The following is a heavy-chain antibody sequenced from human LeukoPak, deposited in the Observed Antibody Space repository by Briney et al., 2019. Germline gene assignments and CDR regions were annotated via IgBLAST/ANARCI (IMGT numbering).Heavy chain of an antibody. J-gene: IGHJ5*02. D-gene: IGHD3-16*01. CDR1: GGSISSSSYY. V-gene: IGHV4-39*01. Sequence: SETLSLTCTVSGGSISSSSYYWGWIRQPPGKGLEWIGSIYYSGSTYYNPSLKSRVTISVDTSKNQFSLKLGSVTAADTAVYYCARPLSGWFDPWGQGTLVTVSS. CDR3: ARPLSGWFDP. CDR2: IYYSGST.